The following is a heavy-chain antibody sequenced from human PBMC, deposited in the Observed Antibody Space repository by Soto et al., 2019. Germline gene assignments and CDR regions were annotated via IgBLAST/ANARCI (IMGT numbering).Heavy chain of an antibody. J-gene: IGHJ4*02. Sequence: GRSLGLSCAASGFTLDDYAMHWVRQAPGNGLEWVSGISWNSGSIGYADSVKGRFTISRDNAKNSLYLQMNSLRAEDTALYYCAKGMYDYSNIFDYWGQGTLVTVSS. V-gene: IGHV3-9*01. D-gene: IGHD4-4*01. CDR3: AKGMYDYSNIFDY. CDR1: GFTLDDYA. CDR2: ISWNSGSI.